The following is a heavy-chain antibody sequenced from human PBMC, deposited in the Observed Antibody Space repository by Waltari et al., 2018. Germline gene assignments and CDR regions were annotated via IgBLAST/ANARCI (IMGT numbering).Heavy chain of an antibody. D-gene: IGHD4-17*01. CDR3: ARLTPTTVTTGEDI. CDR2: ISSSSSYI. V-gene: IGHV3-21*01. J-gene: IGHJ3*02. CDR1: GFTFSSYS. Sequence: EVQLVESGGGLVKPGGSLRLSCAASGFTFSSYSMNWVRQAPGKGLEWVSSISSSSSYIYYADSVKGRFTISRDNAKNSLYLQMNSLRAEDTAVYYCARLTPTTVTTGEDIWGQGTMVTVSS.